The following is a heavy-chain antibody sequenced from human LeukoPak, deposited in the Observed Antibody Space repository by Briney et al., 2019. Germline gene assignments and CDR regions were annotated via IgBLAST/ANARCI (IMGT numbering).Heavy chain of an antibody. CDR1: GFTFSSYT. CDR2: ISGAGGST. Sequence: PGGSLRLSCAASGFTFSSYTLNWVRQAPGKGLEWVSGISGAGGSTYYADSVQGRFTISRDNSKDTLYLQMNSLRVEDTAVYYCAKCGSIAALTYLDFWGQGTLVTVSS. V-gene: IGHV3-23*01. D-gene: IGHD6-6*01. CDR3: AKCGSIAALTYLDF. J-gene: IGHJ4*02.